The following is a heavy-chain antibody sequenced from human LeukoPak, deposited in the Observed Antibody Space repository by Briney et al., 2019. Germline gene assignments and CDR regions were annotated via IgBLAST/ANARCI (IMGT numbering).Heavy chain of an antibody. V-gene: IGHV3-48*03. CDR1: GFTFSSYE. CDR3: ATGGGSGSYYYYYYMDV. J-gene: IGHJ6*03. Sequence: GGSLRLSCAASGFTFSSYEMNWVRQAPGKGLEWVSYMSSSGSTIYYADSVKGRFTISRDNAKNSLYLQMNSLRAEDTAVYYCATGGGSGSYYYYYYMDVWGKGTTVTISS. D-gene: IGHD3-10*01. CDR2: MSSSGSTI.